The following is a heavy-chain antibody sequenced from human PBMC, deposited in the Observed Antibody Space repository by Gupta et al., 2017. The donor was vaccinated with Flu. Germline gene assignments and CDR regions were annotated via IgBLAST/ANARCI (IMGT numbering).Heavy chain of an antibody. D-gene: IGHD2-8*02. J-gene: IGHJ4*02. V-gene: IGHV3-72*01. CDR3: SRGETGPSPPGRNDC. CDR2: IRNKANSYTT. CDR1: GFTFREHS. Sequence: EVRLVESGGGLVKPGGSLRLSCVVSGFTFREHSMDWIRQAPGKGLEWVGRIRNKANSYTTEYAASVKDRFTITRDDSKYSLYLQMNSLNNGDTAVYYCSRGETGPSPPGRNDCWGQGTLVTVSS.